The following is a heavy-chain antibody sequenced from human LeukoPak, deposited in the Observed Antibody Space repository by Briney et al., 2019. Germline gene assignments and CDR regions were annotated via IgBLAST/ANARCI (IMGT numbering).Heavy chain of an antibody. CDR3: ARSGLPYSLDI. J-gene: IGHJ3*02. D-gene: IGHD1-26*01. CDR1: GFTFSSYW. V-gene: IGHV3-7*01. Sequence: GGSLRLSCAASGFTFSSYWMSWVRQAPGKGLDWVANIEQDGSAKYYVDSVKGRFTISRDNAKNSVYLQMNSLRAEDTAVYYCARSGLPYSLDIWGQGTMVTVSS. CDR2: IEQDGSAK.